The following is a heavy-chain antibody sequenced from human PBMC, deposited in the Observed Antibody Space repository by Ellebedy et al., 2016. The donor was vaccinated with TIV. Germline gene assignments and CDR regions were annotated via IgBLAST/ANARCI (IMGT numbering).Heavy chain of an antibody. J-gene: IGHJ4*02. Sequence: GESLKISXAASGFTFSSYAMHWVRQAPGKGLEWVAVISYDGSNKYYADSVKGRFTISRDNSKNTLYLQMNSLRAEDTAVYYCARAGGLDYWGQGTLVTVSS. CDR2: ISYDGSNK. CDR3: ARAGGLDY. V-gene: IGHV3-30-3*01. CDR1: GFTFSSYA. D-gene: IGHD3-10*01.